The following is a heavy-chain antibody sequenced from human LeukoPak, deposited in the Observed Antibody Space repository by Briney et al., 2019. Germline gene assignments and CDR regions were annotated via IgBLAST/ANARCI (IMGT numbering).Heavy chain of an antibody. D-gene: IGHD2-15*01. CDR3: ARGDYGYCSGGSCYDRYYFDY. CDR1: GYTFTSYG. CDR2: ISAYNGNT. V-gene: IGHV1-18*01. J-gene: IGHJ4*02. Sequence: ASVKVSCKASGYTFTSYGISWVRQAPGQGLEWMGWISAYNGNTNYAQKLQGRVTMTTDTSTSTAYMELRSLRSDDTAVYYCARGDYGYCSGGSCYDRYYFDYWGQGTLVTVSS.